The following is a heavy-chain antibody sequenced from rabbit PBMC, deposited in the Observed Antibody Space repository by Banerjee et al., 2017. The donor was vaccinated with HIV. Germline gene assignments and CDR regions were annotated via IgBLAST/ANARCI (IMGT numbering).Heavy chain of an antibody. CDR2: IDGGSGGST. J-gene: IGHJ4*01. CDR3: ARRVSSGPDDL. Sequence: QEQLVESGGGLVQPEGSLTLTCTASGFDLSGYYWICWVRQAPGKGLEWIACIDGGSGGSTYYATWAKGQFTISKTSSTTVTLQMTSLTAADTANYFCARRVSSGPDDLWGPGTLVTVS. D-gene: IGHD1-1*01. V-gene: IGHV1S45*01. CDR1: GFDLSGYYW.